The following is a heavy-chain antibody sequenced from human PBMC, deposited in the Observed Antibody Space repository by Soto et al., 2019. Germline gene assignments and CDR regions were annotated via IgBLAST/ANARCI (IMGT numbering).Heavy chain of an antibody. J-gene: IGHJ5*02. CDR3: ARRSSGYAANWFDP. D-gene: IGHD6-6*01. V-gene: IGHV4-31*03. CDR1: GGSISSGGYY. Sequence: PSETLSLTCTVSGGSISSGGYYWSWIRQHPGKGLEWIGYIYYSGSTYYNPSLKSRVTISVDTSKNQFSLKLSSVTAADTAVYYCARRSSGYAANWFDPWGQGTLVTVSS. CDR2: IYYSGST.